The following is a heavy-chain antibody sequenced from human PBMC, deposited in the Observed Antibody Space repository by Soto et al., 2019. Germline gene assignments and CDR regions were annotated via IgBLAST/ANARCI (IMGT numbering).Heavy chain of an antibody. V-gene: IGHV6-1*01. CDR2: TYFRSKWYN. CDR1: GDSVSSNTAS. Sequence: SQTLSLTCAISGDSVSSNTASWNWIRQSPSRALEWLGRTYFRSKWYNDYADSVKSRIIINPDTSNNQCSLQLNSVTPEDTAVYFFAKGDNLGPKTGYAFDPWGQGIMVTVSS. J-gene: IGHJ5*02. D-gene: IGHD5-12*01. CDR3: AKGDNLGPKTGYAFDP.